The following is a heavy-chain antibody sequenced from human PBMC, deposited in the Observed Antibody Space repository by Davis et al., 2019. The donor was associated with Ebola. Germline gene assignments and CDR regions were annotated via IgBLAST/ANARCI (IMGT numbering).Heavy chain of an antibody. CDR1: LYTFSNYG. J-gene: IGHJ5*02. V-gene: IGHV1-69*04. D-gene: IGHD1-1*01. Sequence: AASVTVSCKASLYTFSNYGLSWVRQAPGQGLEWMGRIIPIFGIANYAQKFQGRVTITADKSTSTAYMELSSLRSEDTAVYYCARERYNWNLRRWFDPWGQGTLVTVSS. CDR2: IIPIFGIA. CDR3: ARERYNWNLRRWFDP.